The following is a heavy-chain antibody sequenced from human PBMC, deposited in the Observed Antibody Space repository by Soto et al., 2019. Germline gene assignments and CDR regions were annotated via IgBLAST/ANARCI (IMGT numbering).Heavy chain of an antibody. D-gene: IGHD6-19*01. CDR1: GGSISSGDYY. CDR3: ARGEQWLVPFDT. J-gene: IGHJ5*02. V-gene: IGHV4-30-4*01. CDR2: IYYSGST. Sequence: TCTVSGGSISSGDYYWSWIRQPPGKGLEWIGYIYYSGSTYYNPSLKSRVTISVDTSKNQFSLKLSSVTAADTAVYYCARGEQWLVPFDTWGQGTLVTVSS.